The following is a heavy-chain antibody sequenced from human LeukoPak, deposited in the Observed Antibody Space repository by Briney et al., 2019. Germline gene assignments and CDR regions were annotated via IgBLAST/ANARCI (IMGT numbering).Heavy chain of an antibody. CDR1: GLTFSSYN. J-gene: IGHJ6*04. CDR2: MSNSGSYI. Sequence: GGSLRLSCAASGLTFSSYNMNWVRQAPGKGLEWVSSMSNSGSYIYYAESVQGRFTISRDNAKNSLFLQMNSLRDEDTAVYYCARDRDNGMDVWGKGTTVTVSS. CDR3: ARDRDNGMDV. V-gene: IGHV3-21*01. D-gene: IGHD2-15*01.